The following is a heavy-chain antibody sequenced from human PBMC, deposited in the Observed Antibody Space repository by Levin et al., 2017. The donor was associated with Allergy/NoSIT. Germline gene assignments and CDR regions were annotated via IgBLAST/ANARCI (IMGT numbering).Heavy chain of an antibody. V-gene: IGHV1-18*01. CDR3: ARDLTVLDYYYGMDV. CDR1: GYTFTSYG. Sequence: ASVKVSCKASGYTFTSYGISWVRQAPGQGLEWMGWISAYNGNTNYAQKLQGRVTMTTDTSTSTAYMELRSLRSDDTAVYYCARDLTVLDYYYGMDVWGQGTTVTVSS. D-gene: IGHD4-11*01. J-gene: IGHJ6*02. CDR2: ISAYNGNT.